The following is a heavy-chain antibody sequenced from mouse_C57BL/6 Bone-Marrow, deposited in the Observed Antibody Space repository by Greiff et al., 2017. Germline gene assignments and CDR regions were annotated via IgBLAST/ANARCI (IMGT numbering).Heavy chain of an antibody. CDR2: IDPSDSYT. J-gene: IGHJ2*01. Sequence: QVQLKQPGAELVMPGASVKLSCKASGYTFTSYWMHWVKQRPGQGLEWIGEIDPSDSYTNYNQKFKGKSTLTVDKSSSTAYMQLSSLTSEDSAVYCGAREWTWDYFDYWGQGTTLTVSS. V-gene: IGHV1-69*01. CDR3: AREWTWDYFDY. D-gene: IGHD1-3*01. CDR1: GYTFTSYW.